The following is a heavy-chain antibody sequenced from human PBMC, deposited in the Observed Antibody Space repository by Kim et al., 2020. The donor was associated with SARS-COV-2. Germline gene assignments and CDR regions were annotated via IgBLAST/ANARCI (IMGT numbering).Heavy chain of an antibody. D-gene: IGHD1-26*01. Sequence: ASVKVSCKASGYTFTSYGISWVRQAPGQGLEWMGWISAYNGNTNYAQKLQGRVTMTTDTSTSTAYMELRSLRSDDTAVYYCARDWGIRWELPYYFDYWGQGTLVTVSS. CDR3: ARDWGIRWELPYYFDY. V-gene: IGHV1-18*01. CDR2: ISAYNGNT. CDR1: GYTFTSYG. J-gene: IGHJ4*02.